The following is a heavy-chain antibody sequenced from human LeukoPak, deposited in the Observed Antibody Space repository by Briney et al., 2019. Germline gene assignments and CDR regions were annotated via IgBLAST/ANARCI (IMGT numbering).Heavy chain of an antibody. CDR1: GFTVSSNY. Sequence: GGSLRLSCAASGFTVSSNYMSWVRQAPGKGLEWVSVIYSGGSTYYADSVKGRFTISRDNSKNTLYLQMNSLRAEDTAVYYCARDWGFLGNRGYSRYWGQGPLSTVPS. J-gene: IGHJ4*02. CDR3: ARDWGFLGNRGYSRY. D-gene: IGHD5-18*01. V-gene: IGHV3-66*01. CDR2: IYSGGST.